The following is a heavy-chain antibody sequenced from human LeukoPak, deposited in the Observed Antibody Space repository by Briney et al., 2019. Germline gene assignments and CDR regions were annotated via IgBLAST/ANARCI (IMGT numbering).Heavy chain of an antibody. CDR2: IYYSGST. V-gene: IGHV4-31*11. Sequence: SETLSLTCAVSGGSISSSNWWSWVRQHPGKGLEWIGYIYYSGSTYYNPSLKSRVTISVDTSKDQFSLKLSSVTAADTAVYYCAREGYCSGGSCYKHFDYWGQGTLVTVSS. D-gene: IGHD2-15*01. J-gene: IGHJ4*02. CDR3: AREGYCSGGSCYKHFDY. CDR1: GGSISSSNW.